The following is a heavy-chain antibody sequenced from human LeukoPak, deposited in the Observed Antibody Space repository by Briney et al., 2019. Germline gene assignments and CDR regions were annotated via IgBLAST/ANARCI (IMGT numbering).Heavy chain of an antibody. D-gene: IGHD4-23*01. J-gene: IGHJ4*02. CDR2: ISWNSGSI. CDR3: AKDGAATVVTNFDY. V-gene: IGHV3-9*01. CDR1: GFTFDDYA. Sequence: PGGSLRLSCAASGFTFDDYAMHWVQQAPGKGLEWVSGISWNSGSIGYADSVKGRFTISRDNAKNSLYLQMNSLRAEDTALYYCAKDGAATVVTNFDYWGQGTLVTVSS.